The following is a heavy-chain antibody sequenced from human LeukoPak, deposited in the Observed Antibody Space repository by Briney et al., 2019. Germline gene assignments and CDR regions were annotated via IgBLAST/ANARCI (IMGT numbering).Heavy chain of an antibody. CDR3: TKSYCGGDCYGDY. CDR2: IRSKAYGGTT. V-gene: IGHV3-49*04. Sequence: GGSLRLSCAASEFSVGSNYMTWVRQAPGKGLEWVGFIRSKAYGGTTEYAASVKGRFTISRDDSKSIAYLQMNSLKTEDTAVYYCTKSYCGGDCYGDYWGQGTLVTVSS. J-gene: IGHJ4*02. CDR1: EFSVGSNY. D-gene: IGHD2-21*02.